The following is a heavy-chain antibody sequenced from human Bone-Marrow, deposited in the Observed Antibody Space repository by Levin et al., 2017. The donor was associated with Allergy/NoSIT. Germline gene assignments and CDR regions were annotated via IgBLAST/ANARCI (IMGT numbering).Heavy chain of an antibody. CDR2: IYHTGST. J-gene: IGHJ5*01. CDR1: DGSITMTNW. CDR3: AGDRGWYYS. V-gene: IGHV4-4*02. Sequence: KSSETLSLTCTVSDGSITMTNWWSWVRQPPGKGLEWIGEIYHTGSTNYNPSLKSRVTISVDKSKNQFSLKVNSMTAADTAVYFCAGDRGWYYSWGQGTRVIVSS.